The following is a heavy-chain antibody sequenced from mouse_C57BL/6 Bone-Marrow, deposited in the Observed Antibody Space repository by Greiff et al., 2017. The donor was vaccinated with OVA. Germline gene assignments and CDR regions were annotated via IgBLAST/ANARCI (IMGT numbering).Heavy chain of an antibody. V-gene: IGHV14-4*01. CDR3: TVYGSSSFDV. J-gene: IGHJ1*03. Sequence: EVKLVESGAELVRPGASVKLSCTASGFNIKDDYMHWVKQRPEQGLEWIGWIDPENGDTEYASKFQGKATITADTSSNTAYLQLSSLTSEDTAVYYCTVYGSSSFDVWGTGTTVTVSS. D-gene: IGHD1-1*01. CDR1: GFNIKDDY. CDR2: IDPENGDT.